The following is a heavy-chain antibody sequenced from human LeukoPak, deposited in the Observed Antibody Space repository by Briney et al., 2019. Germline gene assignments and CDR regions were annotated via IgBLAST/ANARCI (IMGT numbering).Heavy chain of an antibody. Sequence: TGGSLGLSCAASELNVSNNYMNWVRQAPGKGLEWVSVIYSGGTTNYADSVQGRFTISRDSSKNTVYLQMNRLRADDTAVYYCAREHYDYFWGTYRSYALDIWGQGTMVTVSS. CDR2: IYSGGTT. CDR3: AREHYDYFWGTYRSYALDI. V-gene: IGHV3-53*01. J-gene: IGHJ3*02. D-gene: IGHD3-16*02. CDR1: ELNVSNNY.